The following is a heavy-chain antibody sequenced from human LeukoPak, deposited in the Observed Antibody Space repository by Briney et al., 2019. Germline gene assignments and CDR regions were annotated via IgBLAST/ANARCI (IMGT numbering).Heavy chain of an antibody. CDR2: IYYSGST. V-gene: IGHV4-59*08. Sequence: SETLSLTCAVYGGSFSGYYWSWLRQPPGKGLEWIGYIYYSGSTNYNPSLKSRVTISVDTSKNQFSLKLSSVTAADTAVYYCARGAVADYYAFDIWGQGTMVTVSS. J-gene: IGHJ3*02. CDR1: GGSFSGYY. D-gene: IGHD6-19*01. CDR3: ARGAVADYYAFDI.